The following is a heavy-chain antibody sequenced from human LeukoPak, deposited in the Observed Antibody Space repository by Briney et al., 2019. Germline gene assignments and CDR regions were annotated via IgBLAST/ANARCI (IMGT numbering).Heavy chain of an antibody. CDR3: VTDVHFRIHY. Sequence: PGGSLRLSCAASGFTFSSHVMHWVRQAPGKGLVWVSRISHDAQYTNYADSVKGRFTISRDNGENKLCLQMNSLRAEDTAVYYCVTDVHFRIHYWRQGTLVSVSS. CDR1: GFTFSSHV. CDR2: ISHDAQYT. J-gene: IGHJ4*02. V-gene: IGHV3-74*01. D-gene: IGHD3-3*02.